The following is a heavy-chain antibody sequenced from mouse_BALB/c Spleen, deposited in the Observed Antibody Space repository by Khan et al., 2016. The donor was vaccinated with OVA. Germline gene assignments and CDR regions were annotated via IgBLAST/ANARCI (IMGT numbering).Heavy chain of an antibody. CDR1: GFTFTNYG. Sequence: QIQLVQSGPELKKPGETVKISCKASGFTFTNYGMNWVKQAPGKGLKWMGWINTYTGEPTYADDFKGRFVFSFEPSTRPAYLQINNLKNEDAASYFCARKNYSYDRYFDVWGAGTTVTVSS. CDR2: INTYTGEP. J-gene: IGHJ1*01. V-gene: IGHV9-3-1*01. CDR3: ARKNYSYDRYFDV. D-gene: IGHD2-12*01.